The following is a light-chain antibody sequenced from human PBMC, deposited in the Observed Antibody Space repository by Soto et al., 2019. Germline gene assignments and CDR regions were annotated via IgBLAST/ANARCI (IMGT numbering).Light chain of an antibody. CDR1: QTFGRTY. J-gene: IGKJ2*01. Sequence: ESVLTQSQGTLSVSPGERVTLSCRASQTFGRTYLAWYQQKPGQSPRLLIYDASIRATGIPDRFSGSGSGTDFTLTIRRLEPEDYAVYHCQQFGTSPLYTFGQGTKVEIK. CDR2: DAS. CDR3: QQFGTSPLYT. V-gene: IGKV3-20*01.